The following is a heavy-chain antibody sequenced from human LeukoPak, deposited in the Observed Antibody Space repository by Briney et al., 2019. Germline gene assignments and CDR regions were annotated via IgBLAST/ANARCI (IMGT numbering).Heavy chain of an antibody. CDR1: GFTFKNYA. D-gene: IGHD1-1*01. V-gene: IGHV3-23*01. J-gene: IGHJ4*02. Sequence: GGSLGLSCAASGFTFKNYAVSWVRQAPGKGLEWVSTFGTGADTYYAGSVEGRFIISRDNSKSTVYLQMNSLRADDTATYYCAKHVMTTPRTLDYWGQGTLVTVSS. CDR3: AKHVMTTPRTLDY. CDR2: FGTGADT.